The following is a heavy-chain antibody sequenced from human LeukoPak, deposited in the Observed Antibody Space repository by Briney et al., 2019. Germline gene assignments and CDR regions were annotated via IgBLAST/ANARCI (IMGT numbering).Heavy chain of an antibody. J-gene: IGHJ5*02. D-gene: IGHD5-18*01. CDR1: GGSISSSSYY. Sequence: PSETLSLTCTVSGGSISSSSYYWGWIRQPPGKGLEWIGSIYYSGSTYYNPSLKSRVTISVDTSKNQFSLKLSSVTAADTAVYYCARRPAVLAMVTSWGQGTLVTVSS. V-gene: IGHV4-39*01. CDR2: IYYSGST. CDR3: ARRPAVLAMVTS.